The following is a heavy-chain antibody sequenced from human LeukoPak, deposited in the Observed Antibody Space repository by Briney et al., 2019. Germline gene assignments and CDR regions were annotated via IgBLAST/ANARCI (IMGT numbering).Heavy chain of an antibody. CDR2: IASSGTIK. V-gene: IGHV3-48*03. D-gene: IGHD6-19*01. J-gene: IGHJ4*02. CDR3: ALLAVASDFDY. Sequence: GGSLRLSCVVSGFPFSVYEMNWVRQATGKGLEWVSNIASSGTIKYYADSVKGRFSISRDNAKSSLYLQMNSLRVEDTAVYYCALLAVASDFDYWGQGALVTVSS. CDR1: GFPFSVYE.